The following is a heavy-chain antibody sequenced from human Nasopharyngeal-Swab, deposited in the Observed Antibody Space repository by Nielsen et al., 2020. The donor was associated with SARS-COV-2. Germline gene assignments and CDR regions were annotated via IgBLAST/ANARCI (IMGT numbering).Heavy chain of an antibody. D-gene: IGHD1-26*01. CDR3: AREGGDYYYGMDV. CDR2: ISAYNGNT. Sequence: WVRQAPGQGLEWMGWISAYNGNTNYAQKLQGRVTMTTDTSTSTAYMGLRSLRSDDTAVYYCAREGGDYYYGMDVWGQGTTVTVSS. J-gene: IGHJ6*02. V-gene: IGHV1-18*01.